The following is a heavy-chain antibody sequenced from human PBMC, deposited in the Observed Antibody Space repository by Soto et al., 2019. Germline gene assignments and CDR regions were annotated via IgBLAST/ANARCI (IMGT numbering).Heavy chain of an antibody. CDR2: ISISSDYI. CDR3: ARDYGDYRIDH. J-gene: IGHJ4*02. Sequence: DVQLVESGGGLVKPGGSLRLSCAASRFTFSNYDMNWVRQAPGKGLEWVSSISISSDYIYYADSVKGRFTISRDNAKNSLYLQMNSLRAEDTAIYYCARDYGDYRIDHWGQGILVTVSS. CDR1: RFTFSNYD. V-gene: IGHV3-21*01. D-gene: IGHD4-17*01.